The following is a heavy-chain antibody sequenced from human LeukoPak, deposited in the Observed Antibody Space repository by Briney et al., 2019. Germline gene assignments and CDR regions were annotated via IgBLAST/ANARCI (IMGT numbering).Heavy chain of an antibody. J-gene: IGHJ3*02. Sequence: SVKVSCKASGGTFSSYAISWVRQAPGQGLEWMGGIIPIFGTANYAQKFQGRVTITADESTSTAYMELSSLRSEDTAVYYCALHNWNYRLGAFDIWGQGTMVTVSS. D-gene: IGHD1-7*01. CDR1: GGTFSSYA. CDR3: ALHNWNYRLGAFDI. CDR2: IIPIFGTA. V-gene: IGHV1-69*13.